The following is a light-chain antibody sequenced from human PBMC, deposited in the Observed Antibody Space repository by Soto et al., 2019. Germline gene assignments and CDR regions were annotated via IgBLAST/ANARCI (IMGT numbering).Light chain of an antibody. J-gene: IGKJ2*01. Sequence: DIQMTQSPSSLSASVEDRVTITCRASQSISTYLNWYQQKPGKTPNLLIYAAFSLQSGVPSRFGGGGSGTDFTLTISSLQPEDFATYYCQQTYSIPYTFGQGTTLEIK. CDR2: AAF. CDR1: QSISTY. CDR3: QQTYSIPYT. V-gene: IGKV1-39*01.